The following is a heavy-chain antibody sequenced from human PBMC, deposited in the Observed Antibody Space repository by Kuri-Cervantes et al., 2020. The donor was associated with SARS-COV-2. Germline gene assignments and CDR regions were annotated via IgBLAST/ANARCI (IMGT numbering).Heavy chain of an antibody. D-gene: IGHD4-23*01. V-gene: IGHV4-59*01. CDR1: GGSISSYY. J-gene: IGHJ5*02. CDR2: IYYSGST. CDR3: ARVFRTGGWFDP. Sequence: SETLSLTCTVSGGSISSYYWSWIRQPPGKGLEWIGYIYYSGSTNYNPSLKSRVTISVDTSKDQFSLKLSSVTAAGTAVYYCARVFRTGGWFDPWGQGALVTVSS.